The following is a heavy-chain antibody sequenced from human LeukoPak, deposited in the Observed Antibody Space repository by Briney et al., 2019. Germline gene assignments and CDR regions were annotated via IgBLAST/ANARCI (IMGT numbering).Heavy chain of an antibody. CDR1: GGSISSSSYY. J-gene: IGHJ5*02. CDR3: ARVTHTDNWFDP. CDR2: IYYSGST. Sequence: PSETLSLTCTVSGGSISSSSYYWGWIRQPPGKGLEWIGSIYYSGSTYYNPSLKSRVTISVDTSKNQFSLKLSSVTAADTAVYYCARVTHTDNWFDPWGQGTLVTVSS. V-gene: IGHV4-39*07. D-gene: IGHD2-21*01.